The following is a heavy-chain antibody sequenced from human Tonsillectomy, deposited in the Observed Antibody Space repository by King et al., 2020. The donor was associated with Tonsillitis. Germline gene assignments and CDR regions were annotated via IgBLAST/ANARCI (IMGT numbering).Heavy chain of an antibody. Sequence: TLKESGPALVKPTQTLTLTCTFSGFSLSTSGMCVSWIRQPPGKALEWLALIDWDDDKYYSTSLKTRLTISKDTSKNQVVLTMTNMDPVGTATYYCARISGGYSSGWYYYYYGMDVWGQGTTVTVSS. CDR1: GFSLSTSGMC. CDR2: IDWDDDK. D-gene: IGHD6-19*01. CDR3: ARISGGYSSGWYYYYYGMDV. V-gene: IGHV2-70*01. J-gene: IGHJ6*02.